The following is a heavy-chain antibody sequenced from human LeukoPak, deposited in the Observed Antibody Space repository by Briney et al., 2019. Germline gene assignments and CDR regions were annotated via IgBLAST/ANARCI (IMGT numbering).Heavy chain of an antibody. CDR2: IGTAGDT. CDR1: GFTFTKYD. J-gene: IGHJ6*03. Sequence: PGGSLRLSCAASGFTFTKYDFHWVRQVTGEGLEWVSTIGTAGDTYYSDSVKGRFTISRENAKTSFHLQMNSLGAEDTAVYYCARGGDFGYSYGGYYYMDVWGKGAMVTVSS. V-gene: IGHV3-13*01. CDR3: ARGGDFGYSYGGYYYMDV. D-gene: IGHD5-18*01.